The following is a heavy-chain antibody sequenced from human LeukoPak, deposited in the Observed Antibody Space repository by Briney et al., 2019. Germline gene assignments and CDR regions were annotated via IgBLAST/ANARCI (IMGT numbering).Heavy chain of an antibody. Sequence: GGSLRLSCAASGFISSNYEMTWVRQAPGRGLEWVSYISGSGNTKYYADSVTGRFTISRDKAKNSMYLQMNSLRAEDTAVYYCARTLAGTTSFHYGMDVWGQGTTVTVSS. D-gene: IGHD1-7*01. J-gene: IGHJ6*02. CDR1: GFISSNYE. CDR2: ISGSGNTK. V-gene: IGHV3-48*03. CDR3: ARTLAGTTSFHYGMDV.